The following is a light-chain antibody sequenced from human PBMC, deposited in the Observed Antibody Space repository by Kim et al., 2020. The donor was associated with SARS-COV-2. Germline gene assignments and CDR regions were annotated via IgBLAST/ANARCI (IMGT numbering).Light chain of an antibody. V-gene: IGLV2-14*03. J-gene: IGLJ1*01. CDR2: DVS. CDR3: SSYTSSSTLYV. CDR1: SSDVGGYNY. Sequence: QSITISCTGTSSDVGGYNYVSWYQEHPGKAPKLMIYDVSNRPSGVSNRFSGSKSGNTASLTISGLQAEVEADYYCSSYTSSSTLYVFGTGTKVTVL.